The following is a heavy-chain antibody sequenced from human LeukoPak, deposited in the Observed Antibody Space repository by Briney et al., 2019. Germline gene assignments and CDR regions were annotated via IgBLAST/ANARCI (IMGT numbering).Heavy chain of an antibody. CDR3: ARDLSSSSSWYGNHYYYYYMDV. CDR2: IYTSGST. Sequence: KPSETLSLTCTVSGGSISSYYWSWIRQPAGKGLEWIGRIYTSGSTNCNPSLKSRVTISVDKSKNQFSLKLSSVTAADTAVYYCARDLSSSSSWYGNHYYYYYMDVWGKGTTVTVSS. J-gene: IGHJ6*03. V-gene: IGHV4-4*07. D-gene: IGHD6-13*01. CDR1: GGSISSYY.